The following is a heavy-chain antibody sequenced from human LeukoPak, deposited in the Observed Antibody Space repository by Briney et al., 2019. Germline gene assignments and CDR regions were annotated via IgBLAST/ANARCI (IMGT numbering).Heavy chain of an antibody. D-gene: IGHD2-8*01. V-gene: IGHV1-18*01. CDR2: ISGHNGKT. J-gene: IGHJ5*02. Sequence: ASVKVSCKASGYTFTSYGITWVRQAPGQGLEWMGWISGHNGKTNYAQKFQGRVTMTTDTSTSTAYMELKSLRSDDTAVYYCARGTVVMVYSIQENWLDPWGQGTLVTVSS. CDR1: GYTFTSYG. CDR3: ARGTVVMVYSIQENWLDP.